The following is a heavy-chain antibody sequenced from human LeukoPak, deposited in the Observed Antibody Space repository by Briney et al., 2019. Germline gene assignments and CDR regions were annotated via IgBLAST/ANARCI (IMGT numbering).Heavy chain of an antibody. CDR3: VACSTSRQQHY. V-gene: IGHV1-69*13. CDR2: IIPIFGTA. D-gene: IGHD2-2*01. Sequence: SVKVSCKASGGTFSSYAISWVRQAPGQGLEWMGGIIPIFGTANYAQKLQGRVTITADESTSTAYMELSSLRSEDTAVYYCVACSTSRQQHYWFKETLVIVCS. J-gene: IGHJ4*02. CDR1: GGTFSSYA.